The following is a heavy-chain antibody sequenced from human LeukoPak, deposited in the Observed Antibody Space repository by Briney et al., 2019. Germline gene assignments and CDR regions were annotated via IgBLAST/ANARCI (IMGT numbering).Heavy chain of an antibody. CDR1: GFTFSSYA. D-gene: IGHD3-22*01. J-gene: IGHJ3*02. Sequence: PGGSLRLSCAASGFTFSSYAMSWVSQPPGKGLEWVSAISGSRGGTYCADSVKGRFTISRDNSKKTPYLKMNSLRAKDTAVYYCAKGLLKYYYDSSGYAFDIWGQGTMVTVSS. V-gene: IGHV3-23*01. CDR3: AKGLLKYYYDSSGYAFDI. CDR2: ISGSRGGT.